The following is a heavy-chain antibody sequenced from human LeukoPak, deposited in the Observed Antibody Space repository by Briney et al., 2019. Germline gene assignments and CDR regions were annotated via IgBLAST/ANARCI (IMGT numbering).Heavy chain of an antibody. Sequence: PSETLSLTCAVYGGSFSGYYWTWIRQPPGKGLEWIGEINHSGSTNYNPSLKSRVTISVDTSKNQFSLKLSSVTAADTAVYYCARDRPYQFDYWGQGTLVTVSS. CDR3: ARDRPYQFDY. J-gene: IGHJ4*02. CDR1: GGSFSGYY. V-gene: IGHV4-34*01. D-gene: IGHD6-6*01. CDR2: INHSGST.